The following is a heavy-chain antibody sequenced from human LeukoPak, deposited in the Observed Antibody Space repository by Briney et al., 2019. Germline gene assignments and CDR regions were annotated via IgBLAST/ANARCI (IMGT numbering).Heavy chain of an antibody. J-gene: IGHJ4*02. CDR2: IYYSGST. CDR1: GASISSGDYY. V-gene: IGHV4-30-4*01. CDR3: ARADSSGKAGDY. Sequence: SETLSLTCTVSGASISSGDYYWNWIRQPPGKGLEWIGYIYYSGSTYYKPSLKSRVTMSVDTSKNQFSLKLSSVTAADTAVYYCARADSSGKAGDYWGQGTLVTVSS. D-gene: IGHD3-22*01.